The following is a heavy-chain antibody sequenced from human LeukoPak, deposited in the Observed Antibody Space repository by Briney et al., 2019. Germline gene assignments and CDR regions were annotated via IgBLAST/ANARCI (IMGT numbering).Heavy chain of an antibody. CDR3: ARDDFGLLDAFDI. V-gene: IGHV3-21*01. J-gene: IGHJ3*02. CDR1: GFTFSSYS. D-gene: IGHD3/OR15-3a*01. Sequence: GGSLRLSCAASGFTFSSYSKNWVRQAPGKGLEWVSSISSSSSYIYYADSVKGRFTISRDNAKNSLYLQMNSLRAEDTAVYYCARDDFGLLDAFDIWGQGTMVTVSS. CDR2: ISSSSSYI.